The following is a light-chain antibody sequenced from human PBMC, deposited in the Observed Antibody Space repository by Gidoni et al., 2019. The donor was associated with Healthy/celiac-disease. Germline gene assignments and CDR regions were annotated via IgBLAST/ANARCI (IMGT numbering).Light chain of an antibody. V-gene: IGKV3-11*01. CDR1: QTVSSY. CDR2: DAS. CDR3: QQRSNRPPCAIT. J-gene: IGKJ5*01. Sequence: EIVLTQSPATLSLSPGERATLSCRASQTVSSYLAWYQQKPGQAPSLLISDASNRATSIPARFSGGGSGTDFTLTISSLEPEEFAVYYCQQRSNRPPCAITFXXXTRLEIK.